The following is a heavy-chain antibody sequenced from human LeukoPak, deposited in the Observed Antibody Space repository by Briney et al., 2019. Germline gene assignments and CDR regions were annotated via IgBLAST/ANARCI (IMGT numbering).Heavy chain of an antibody. CDR2: IIPIFGTA. CDR1: GGTFSSYA. Sequence: SVKVSCKASGGTFSSYAISWVRQAPGQGLEWMGGIIPIFGTANYAQKFQGRVTITADESTSTAYMELSSLRSEDTAVYYCARVVGGVTMVRGVIWFYFDYWGQGTLVTVSS. D-gene: IGHD3-10*01. J-gene: IGHJ4*02. CDR3: ARVVGGVTMVRGVIWFYFDY. V-gene: IGHV1-69*13.